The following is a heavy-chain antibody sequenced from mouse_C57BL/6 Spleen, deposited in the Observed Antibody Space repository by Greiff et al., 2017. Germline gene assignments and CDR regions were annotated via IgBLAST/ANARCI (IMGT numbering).Heavy chain of an antibody. V-gene: IGHV1-19*01. J-gene: IGHJ1*03. CDR3: ARRGYYDYDGYFDV. Sequence: VHVKQSGPVLVKPGASVKMSCKASGYTFTDYYMNWVKQSHGKSLEWIGVINPYNGGTSYNQKFKGKATLTVDKSSSTAYMELNSLTSEDSAVYYCARRGYYDYDGYFDVWGTGTTVTVSS. D-gene: IGHD2-4*01. CDR1: GYTFTDYY. CDR2: INPYNGGT.